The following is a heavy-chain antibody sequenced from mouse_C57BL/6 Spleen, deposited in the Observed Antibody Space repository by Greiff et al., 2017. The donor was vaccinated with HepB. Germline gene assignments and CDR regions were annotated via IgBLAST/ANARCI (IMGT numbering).Heavy chain of an antibody. D-gene: IGHD2-4*01. V-gene: IGHV10-1*01. J-gene: IGHJ3*01. Sequence: EVHLVESGGGLVQPKGSLKLSCAASGFSFNTYAMNWVRQAPGKGLEWVARIRSKSNNYATYYADSVKDRFTISRDDSESMLYLQMNNLKTEDTAMYYCVRHPLYYDYDGWFAYWGQGTLVTVSA. CDR3: VRHPLYYDYDGWFAY. CDR2: IRSKSNNYAT. CDR1: GFSFNTYA.